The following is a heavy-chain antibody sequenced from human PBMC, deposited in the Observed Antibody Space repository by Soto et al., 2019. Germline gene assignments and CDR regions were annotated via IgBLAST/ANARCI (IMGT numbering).Heavy chain of an antibody. J-gene: IGHJ4*02. Sequence: HVQLQESGPGPVTPSQTLSLSCTVSGVSITSGSYYWTWVRQSPGKGLEWIGYRYYSGNTYYNPSLNSRATISVDTSKKQFFLKLTSVTAADTAVYYCARGGYDTSGQTFIGWGPDCWGQGTLVTVSS. CDR1: GVSITSGSYY. CDR2: RYYSGNT. D-gene: IGHD3-22*01. V-gene: IGHV4-30-4*01. CDR3: ARGGYDTSGQTFIGWGPDC.